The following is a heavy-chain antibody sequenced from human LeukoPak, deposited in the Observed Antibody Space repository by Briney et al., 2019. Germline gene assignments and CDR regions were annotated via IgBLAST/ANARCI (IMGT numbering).Heavy chain of an antibody. V-gene: IGHV1-18*01. J-gene: IGHJ2*01. CDR3: ARLRFLERTRVSEGYWYFDL. D-gene: IGHD3-3*01. Sequence: ASVKVSCKASGYTFTSYGISWVRQAPGQGLEWMGWISAYNGNTNYAQKLQGRVTMTTDTSTSTAYMELRSLRSDDTAVYYCARLRFLERTRVSEGYWYFDLWGRDTLVTVSS. CDR2: ISAYNGNT. CDR1: GYTFTSYG.